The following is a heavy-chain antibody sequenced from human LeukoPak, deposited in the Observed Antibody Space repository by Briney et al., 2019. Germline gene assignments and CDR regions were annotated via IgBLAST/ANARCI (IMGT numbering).Heavy chain of an antibody. V-gene: IGHV4-34*01. J-gene: IGHJ6*03. Sequence: SETPSLTCAVYGGSFSGYYWSWIRQPPGKGLEWIGEINHSGSTNYNPSLKSRVTISVDTSKNQFSLKLSSVTAADTAVYYCATGTGTTDYYYYYMDVWGKGTTVTVSS. CDR2: INHSGST. D-gene: IGHD1-7*01. CDR1: GGSFSGYY. CDR3: ATGTGTTDYYYYYMDV.